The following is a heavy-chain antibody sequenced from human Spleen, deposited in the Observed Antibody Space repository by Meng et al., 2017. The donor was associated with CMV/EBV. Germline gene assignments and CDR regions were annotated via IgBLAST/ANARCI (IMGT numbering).Heavy chain of an antibody. V-gene: IGHV3-74*01. D-gene: IGHD2-2*02. J-gene: IGHJ4*02. CDR1: GFTFSGYW. CDR2: ITYDGSTT. Sequence: GESLKISCAASGFTFSGYWMHWVRQAPGKGLLWVSRITYDGSTTNYADSVKGRFTISRDNAKNTLFLQMNSLRVEDTAVYYCASQVPAAIELDYWGQGTLVTVSS. CDR3: ASQVPAAIELDY.